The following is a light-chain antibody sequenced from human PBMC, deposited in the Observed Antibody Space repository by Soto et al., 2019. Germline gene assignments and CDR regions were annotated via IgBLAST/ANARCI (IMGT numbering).Light chain of an antibody. V-gene: IGKV3-20*01. CDR1: QIVSSTS. CDR2: GAS. CDR3: QQYGYSPIT. J-gene: IGKJ5*01. Sequence: ESVLSQSPGTLSLSPGDRVTLSCRASQIVSSTSVVWYQQKRGQAPRLLIYGASSRATGIPDKFSGSGSGTDFTLTIDGLEPEDFAVYYCQQYGYSPITFGQGTRLEIK.